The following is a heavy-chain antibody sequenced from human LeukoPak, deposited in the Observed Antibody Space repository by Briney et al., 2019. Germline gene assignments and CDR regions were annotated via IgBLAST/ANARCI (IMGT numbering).Heavy chain of an antibody. Sequence: SQTLSLTCTVSGGSISRSRYSWGWIRQPPGKGLEWIGSIAYGGTTYYNPSLKSRVTISVDTSNNQLSLKLRSVTAADTALYYCARHGAQLLYYFDYWGQGTLVTVSS. CDR1: GGSISRSRYS. CDR2: IAYGGTT. CDR3: ARHGAQLLYYFDY. D-gene: IGHD2-2*01. V-gene: IGHV4-39*01. J-gene: IGHJ4*02.